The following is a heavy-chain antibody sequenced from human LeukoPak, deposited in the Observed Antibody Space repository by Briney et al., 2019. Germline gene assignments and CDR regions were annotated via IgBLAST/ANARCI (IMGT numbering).Heavy chain of an antibody. CDR2: ISAYNGNT. CDR1: GGTFSSYA. CDR3: ARGPQGLRWYHGDY. V-gene: IGHV1-18*01. Sequence: ASVKVFCKASGGTFSSYAISWVRQAPGQGLEWMGWISAYNGNTNYAQKLQGRVTMTTDTSTSTAYMELRSLRSDDTAVYYCARGPQGLRWYHGDYWGQGTLVTVSS. D-gene: IGHD4-23*01. J-gene: IGHJ4*02.